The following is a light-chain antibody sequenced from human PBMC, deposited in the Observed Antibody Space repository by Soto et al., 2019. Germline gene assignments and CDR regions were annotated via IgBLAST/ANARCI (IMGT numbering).Light chain of an antibody. CDR1: QSISNY. V-gene: IGKV1-39*01. J-gene: IGKJ4*01. CDR3: QQSYGTPLT. Sequence: DMEMTQSPYSLSASVGDRVTITCRASQSISNYLNWYQHKPGKVPKLLIYAASSLQSGVPTRFSGSGSGTPFTLTINSLQPEDFANYYFQQSYGTPLTFGGGTKIEIK. CDR2: AAS.